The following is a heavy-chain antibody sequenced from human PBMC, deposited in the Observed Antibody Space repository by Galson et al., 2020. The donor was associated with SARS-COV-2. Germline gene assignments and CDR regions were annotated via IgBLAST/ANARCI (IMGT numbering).Heavy chain of an antibody. V-gene: IGHV4-59*01. Sequence: SETLSLTCTVSGGSISTTYWNWIRQSPRTGQERICYISHNGSTNSHYSLNSRVTMSIDTSKNEFPLKLSSVTAADTAVYYCAREDGFTSAYAFDMWGPGTMVTVSS. CDR1: GGSISTTY. CDR2: ISHNGST. J-gene: IGHJ3*02. CDR3: AREDGFTSAYAFDM. D-gene: IGHD5-12*01.